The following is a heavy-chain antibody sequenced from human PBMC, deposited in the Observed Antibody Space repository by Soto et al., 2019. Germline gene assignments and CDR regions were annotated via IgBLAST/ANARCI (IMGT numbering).Heavy chain of an antibody. CDR3: ARGTLVTHFDY. D-gene: IGHD2-15*01. CDR1: GYTFTSYA. V-gene: IGHV1-3*05. Sequence: QVQLVQSGAEEKKPGASVKVSCKASGYTFTSYAMHWVRQAPGQRLEWMGWINAGNGNTKYSQKFQGRVTITRDTSASTAYMELSSLRSEDTAVDCCARGTLVTHFDYWGQGTLVTVSS. CDR2: INAGNGNT. J-gene: IGHJ4*02.